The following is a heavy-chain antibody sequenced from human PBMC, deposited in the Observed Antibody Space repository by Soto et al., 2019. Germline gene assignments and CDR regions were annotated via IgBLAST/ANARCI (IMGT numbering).Heavy chain of an antibody. CDR2: ISGGGGDT. J-gene: IGHJ4*02. Sequence: TGGSLRLSCAASGFSYNSYALSWVRQAPGKGLEWVSSISGGGGDTSYADSVRGRFTISRDNSKNTLYLLMNSLRADDAAVYYCVRSFTWYSEADYWGQGTLVTVSS. V-gene: IGHV3-23*01. CDR3: VRSFTWYSEADY. D-gene: IGHD6-13*01. CDR1: GFSYNSYA.